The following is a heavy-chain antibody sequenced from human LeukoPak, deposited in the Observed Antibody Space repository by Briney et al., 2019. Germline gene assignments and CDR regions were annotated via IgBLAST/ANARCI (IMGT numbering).Heavy chain of an antibody. V-gene: IGHV3-11*01. CDR1: GFIFSDYY. Sequence: GGSLTLSCAASGFIFSDYYMSWIRQAPGKGLEWVSYISNSDSSTNYADSVKGRFTISRDNAKNSLFLHMNSLRAEDTAIYYCARVRYCDIGSCRADPWGQGTLVTVSS. J-gene: IGHJ5*02. CDR2: ISNSDSST. CDR3: ARVRYCDIGSCRADP. D-gene: IGHD2-15*01.